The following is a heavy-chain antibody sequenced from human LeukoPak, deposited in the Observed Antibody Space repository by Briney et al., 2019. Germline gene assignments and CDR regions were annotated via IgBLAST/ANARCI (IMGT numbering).Heavy chain of an antibody. CDR2: INAGNGNT. V-gene: IGHV1-3*01. CDR3: ARDLAGSGYSFDY. CDR1: GYTFTSYA. D-gene: IGHD3-22*01. J-gene: IGHJ4*02. Sequence: ASVKVSCKASGYTFTSYAMHWVRQAPGQRLEWMGWINAGNGNTKYSQKFQGRVTMTTDTSTSTAYMELRSLRSDDTAVYYCARDLAGSGYSFDYWGQGTLVTVSS.